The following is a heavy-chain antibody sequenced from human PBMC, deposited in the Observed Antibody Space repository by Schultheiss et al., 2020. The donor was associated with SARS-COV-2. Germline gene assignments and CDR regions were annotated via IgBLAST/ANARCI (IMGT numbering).Heavy chain of an antibody. Sequence: GESLKISCAASGFTFSSYGMHWVRQAPGKGLEWVAVISYDGSNKYYADSVKGRFTISRDNAKNSLYLQMNSLRAEDTAVYYCARSAYSSSWQYYYYYMDVWGKGTTVTVSS. CDR1: GFTFSSYG. CDR3: ARSAYSSSWQYYYYYMDV. V-gene: IGHV3-30*12. D-gene: IGHD6-13*01. CDR2: ISYDGSNK. J-gene: IGHJ6*03.